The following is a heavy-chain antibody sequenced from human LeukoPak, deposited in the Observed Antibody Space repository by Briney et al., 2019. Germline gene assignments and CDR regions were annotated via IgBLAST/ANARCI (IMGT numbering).Heavy chain of an antibody. V-gene: IGHV3-23*01. CDR1: GFTFSSYA. CDR3: AKDYNFDF. CDR2: ISGGGGGT. Sequence: GGSLRLSCADSGFTFSSYAMTWVRQTPGKGLEWVSGISGGGGGTHYADSVKGRFTISRDNSKNTLYLQMNSLRAEDTAVYYCAKDYNFDFWGQGTLVTVSS. J-gene: IGHJ4*02. D-gene: IGHD4-11*01.